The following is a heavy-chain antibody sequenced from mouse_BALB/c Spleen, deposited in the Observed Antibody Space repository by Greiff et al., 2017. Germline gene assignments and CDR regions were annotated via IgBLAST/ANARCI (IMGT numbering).Heavy chain of an antibody. CDR2: INPSTGYT. CDR1: GYTFTSYW. V-gene: IGHV1-7*01. D-gene: IGHD2-12*01. CDR3: ARPGLTTFYAMDY. J-gene: IGHJ4*01. Sequence: VQLQQSGAELAKPGASVKMSCKASGYTFTSYWMHWVKQRPGQGLEWIGYINPSTGYTEYNQKFKDKATLTADKSSSTAYMQLSSLTSEDSAVYYCARPGLTTFYAMDYWGQGTSVTVSS.